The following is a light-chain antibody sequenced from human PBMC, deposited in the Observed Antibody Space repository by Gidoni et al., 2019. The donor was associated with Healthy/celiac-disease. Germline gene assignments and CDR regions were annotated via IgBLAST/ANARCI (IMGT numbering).Light chain of an antibody. CDR2: DES. J-gene: IGKJ1*01. CDR3: QQYDNLPWT. CDR1: QDISNY. Sequence: DIQMTQSPSSLSASVGDRVTITCQASQDISNYLNWYQQKPGKAPKLLIYDESNLETGVPSRFSASGSGTDFTFTISSLQPEDIATYYCQQYDNLPWTFGQXTKVEIK. V-gene: IGKV1-33*01.